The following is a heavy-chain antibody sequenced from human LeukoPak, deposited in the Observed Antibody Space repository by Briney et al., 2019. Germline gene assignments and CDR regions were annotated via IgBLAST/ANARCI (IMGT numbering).Heavy chain of an antibody. D-gene: IGHD2-15*01. Sequence: GSSVKVSCKASGGTFSSYTISWVRQASGQGLEWMGRIIPILGIANYAQKFQGRVAITADKSTRTAYMELSSLRSEDTAVYYCARDRGYCSGGSCYTVDWGQGTLVTVSS. CDR3: ARDRGYCSGGSCYTVD. V-gene: IGHV1-69*04. CDR2: IIPILGIA. J-gene: IGHJ4*02. CDR1: GGTFSSYT.